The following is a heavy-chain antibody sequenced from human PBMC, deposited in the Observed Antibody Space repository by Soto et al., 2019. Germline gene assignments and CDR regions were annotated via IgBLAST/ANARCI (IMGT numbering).Heavy chain of an antibody. CDR2: ISSTSTYI. V-gene: IGHV3-21*01. D-gene: IGHD2-21*02. CDR1: GFAFSSSA. CDR3: ASSRQGCGGGHCSLYSFDC. Sequence: GGSLRLSCAASGFAFSSSAMNWARQAPGKGLEWVSSISSTSTYILYADSLKGRFTISRDNAKNSLYLQVSSLTVEDTAVYYCASSRQGCGGGHCSLYSFDCWDQGTLDTVSS. J-gene: IGHJ4*01.